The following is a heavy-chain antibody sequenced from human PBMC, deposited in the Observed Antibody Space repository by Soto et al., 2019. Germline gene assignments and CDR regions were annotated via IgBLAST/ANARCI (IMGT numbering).Heavy chain of an antibody. CDR1: GGTFSSYA. CDR2: IIPIFGTA. Sequence: QVQLVQSGAEVKKPGSSVKVSCKASGGTFSSYAISWVRQAPGQGLEWMGGIIPIFGTANYAQKFQGRVTITADESTSTDYMELSSLRSEDTAVYYCARMGYYYDSSGYYYFWFDPWGQGTLVTVSS. D-gene: IGHD3-22*01. V-gene: IGHV1-69*01. CDR3: ARMGYYYDSSGYYYFWFDP. J-gene: IGHJ5*02.